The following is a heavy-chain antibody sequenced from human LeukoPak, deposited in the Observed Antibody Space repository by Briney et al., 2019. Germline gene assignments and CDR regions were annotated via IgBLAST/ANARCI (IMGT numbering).Heavy chain of an antibody. J-gene: IGHJ4*02. D-gene: IGHD2-15*01. CDR3: ARHDPDCSGGSCFFDY. CDR1: GGSISSGDYY. V-gene: IGHV4-30-4*01. CDR2: LYYSGST. Sequence: SETLSLTCTVSGGSISSGDYYWSWIRQPPGKGLEWIGYLYYSGSTYYNPSLKSRVTISVDTSKNQFSLKLSSVTAADTAVYYCARHDPDCSGGSCFFDYWGQGTLVTVSS.